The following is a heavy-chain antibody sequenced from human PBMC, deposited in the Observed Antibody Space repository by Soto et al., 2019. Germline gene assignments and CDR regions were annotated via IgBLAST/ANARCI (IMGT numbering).Heavy chain of an antibody. CDR1: GFTFSNYG. CDR3: ASSYYFDTSGFYSYFDH. Sequence: PGGSLRLSCAASGFTFSNYGIHWVRQAPGKGLVWVTVISYDGSHKYYADSVKGRFTISRDNSKNTLYLQMNSLRAEDAAVYYCASSYYFDTSGFYSYFDHWGQGTLVTVSS. CDR2: ISYDGSHK. D-gene: IGHD3-22*01. J-gene: IGHJ4*02. V-gene: IGHV3-30*03.